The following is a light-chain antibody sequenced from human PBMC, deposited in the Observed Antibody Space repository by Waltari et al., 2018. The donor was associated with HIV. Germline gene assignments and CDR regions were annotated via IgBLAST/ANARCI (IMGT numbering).Light chain of an antibody. CDR2: LGS. CDR3: MQALQTPRT. CDR1: QSLLHSNGYNY. Sequence: DNVMTKSTLYLTVNHGEPASISCRSSQSLLHSNGYNYLDWYLQKPGQSPQLLIYLGSNRASGVPDRFSGSGSGTDFTLKISRVEAEDVGVYYCMQALQTPRTFGQGTKLEIK. J-gene: IGKJ2*01. V-gene: IGKV2-28*01.